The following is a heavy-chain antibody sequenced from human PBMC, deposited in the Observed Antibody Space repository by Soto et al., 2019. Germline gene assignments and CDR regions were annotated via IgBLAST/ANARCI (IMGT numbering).Heavy chain of an antibody. CDR2: IYTSGST. Sequence: SETLSLTCTVSGGSISSYYWSWIRQPAGKGLEWIGRIYTSGSTNYNPSLKSRVTMSVDTSKNRFSLKLSSVTAADTAVYYCARDLARVVGAIPFYYYGMDVWGQGTTVTVSS. V-gene: IGHV4-4*07. J-gene: IGHJ6*02. CDR1: GGSISSYY. CDR3: ARDLARVVGAIPFYYYGMDV. D-gene: IGHD1-26*01.